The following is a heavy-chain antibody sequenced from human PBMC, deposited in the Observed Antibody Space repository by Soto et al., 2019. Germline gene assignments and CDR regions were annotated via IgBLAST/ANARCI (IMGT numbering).Heavy chain of an antibody. J-gene: IGHJ6*02. CDR3: AGGDYSYGLDV. V-gene: IGHV3-30*03. CDR1: RLTLSNYV. CDR2: ISYDGSNT. Sequence: QVQMVESGGGVVQPGRSLRLSCAASRLTLSNYVMHWVRQAPGKGLEWVAGISYDGSNTYYADSVTGLFTVSRDNSKNTLFLQMNSLRPEDTAVYYCAGGDYSYGLDVWGQGTTVTVS.